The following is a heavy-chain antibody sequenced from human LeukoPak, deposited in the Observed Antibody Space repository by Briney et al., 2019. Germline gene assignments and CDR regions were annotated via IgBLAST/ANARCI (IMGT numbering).Heavy chain of an antibody. CDR2: IYYSGST. J-gene: IGHJ4*02. Sequence: SETLSLTCTVSGGSISSSSYYWGWIRQPPGKGLEWIGSIYYSGSTYYNPSLKSRVTISVDTSKNQFSLKLRSVTAADTAVYYCASYDILTGFSSFDYWGQGTLVTVSS. D-gene: IGHD3-9*01. CDR3: ASYDILTGFSSFDY. CDR1: GGSISSSSYY. V-gene: IGHV4-39*07.